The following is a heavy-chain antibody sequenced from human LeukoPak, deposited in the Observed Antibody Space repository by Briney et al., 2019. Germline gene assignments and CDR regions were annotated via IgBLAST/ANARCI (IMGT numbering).Heavy chain of an antibody. D-gene: IGHD6-13*01. CDR1: GYTFSSYA. J-gene: IGHJ6*03. CDR3: ARFDPQQHYYYYYYYMDV. V-gene: IGHV3-23*01. CDR2: ISGSGGST. Sequence: PGGSLRLSRAAPGYTFSSYALSWVRQAPGKGLEWVSAISGSGGSTYYADSVKGRFTISRDNSMYTLYLQMNSLRAEDTAVYYCARFDPQQHYYYYYYYMDVWGNGTTVTVSS.